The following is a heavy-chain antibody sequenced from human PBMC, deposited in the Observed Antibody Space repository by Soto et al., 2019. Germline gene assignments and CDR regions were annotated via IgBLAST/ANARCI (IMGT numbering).Heavy chain of an antibody. CDR2: IIPIFGTA. J-gene: IGHJ4*02. V-gene: IGHV1-69*01. CDR1: GGTFSSYA. D-gene: IGHD2-15*01. Sequence: QVQLVQSGAEVKKLGSSVKVSCKASGGTFSSYAISWVRQAPGQGLEWMGGIIPIFGTANYAQKFQGRVTITADESTSTAYMELSSLRSEDTAVYYCARDLCSGGSCYSHFDYWGQGTLVTVSS. CDR3: ARDLCSGGSCYSHFDY.